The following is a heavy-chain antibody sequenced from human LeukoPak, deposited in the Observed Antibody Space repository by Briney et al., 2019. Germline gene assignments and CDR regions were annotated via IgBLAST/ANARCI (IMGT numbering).Heavy chain of an antibody. V-gene: IGHV4-39*01. D-gene: IGHD1-26*01. CDR1: GGSISSSNYY. J-gene: IGHJ3*02. Sequence: SETLSLTCTVSGGSISSSNYYWGWFRQPPGKGLEWIGSIYYSGSTYYNPSLKSRVTISVDTSKNQFSLKPSSVTAADTAVYYCARPESGTYVARAFDIWGQGTMVNVPS. CDR3: ARPESGTYVARAFDI. CDR2: IYYSGST.